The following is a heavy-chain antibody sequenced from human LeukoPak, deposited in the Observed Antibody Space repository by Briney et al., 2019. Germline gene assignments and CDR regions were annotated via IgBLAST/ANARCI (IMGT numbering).Heavy chain of an antibody. V-gene: IGHV4-4*07. Sequence: SETLSLTCTVSGGSISSYYWSWIRQPAGKGLEWIGRIYTSGSTNYNPSLKSRLTISVDTSKSQFSLKLSFVTAADTAVYYCARQYSSSSGYFDYWGQGTLVTVSS. CDR3: ARQYSSSSGYFDY. CDR1: GGSISSYY. CDR2: IYTSGST. J-gene: IGHJ4*02. D-gene: IGHD6-6*01.